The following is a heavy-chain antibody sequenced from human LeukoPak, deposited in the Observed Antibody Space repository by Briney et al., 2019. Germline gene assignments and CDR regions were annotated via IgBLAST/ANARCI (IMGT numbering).Heavy chain of an antibody. J-gene: IGHJ3*02. CDR1: AGSISSSSYY. CDR2: IYYSGST. CDR3: ARHVSGWYQSDAFDI. Sequence: PSEILSLTCTVSAGSISSSSYYWGWIRQPPGKGLEWIGSIYYSGSTYYNPSLKSRVTISVDTSKNQFSLKLSSVTAADTAVYYCARHVSGWYQSDAFDIWGQGTMVTVSS. V-gene: IGHV4-39*01. D-gene: IGHD6-19*01.